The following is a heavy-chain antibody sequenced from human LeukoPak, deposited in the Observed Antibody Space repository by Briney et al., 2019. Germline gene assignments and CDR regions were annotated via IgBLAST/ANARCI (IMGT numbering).Heavy chain of an antibody. CDR3: ASPFSSSSS. D-gene: IGHD6-6*01. V-gene: IGHV3-53*01. J-gene: IGHJ5*02. CDR1: GFTFSSYA. CDR2: IYSGGST. Sequence: GGSLRLSCAASGFTFSSYAMSWVRQAPGKGLEWVSVIYSGGSTYYADSVKGRFTISRDNSKNTLYLQMNSLRAEDTAVYYCASPFSSSSSWGQGTLVTVSS.